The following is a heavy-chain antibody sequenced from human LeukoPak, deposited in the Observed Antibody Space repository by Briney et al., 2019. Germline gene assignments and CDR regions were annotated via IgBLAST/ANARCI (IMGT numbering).Heavy chain of an antibody. Sequence: SETLSLTCTVSGGSISSSSYYWGWIRQPPGKGLEWIGIIYYSGSTYYNPSLKSRVTISVDTSKNQFSLKLSSVTAADTAVYYCARLMTTVTTLVVGLDYWGQGTLVTVSS. CDR1: GGSISSSSYY. V-gene: IGHV4-39*01. CDR2: IYYSGST. J-gene: IGHJ4*02. CDR3: ARLMTTVTTLVVGLDY. D-gene: IGHD4-17*01.